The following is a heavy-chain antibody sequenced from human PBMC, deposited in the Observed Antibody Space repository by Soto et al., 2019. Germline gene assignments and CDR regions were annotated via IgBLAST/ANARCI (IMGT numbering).Heavy chain of an antibody. CDR3: AREGPEYYYDSSGHFAF. V-gene: IGHV3-21*01. Sequence: GGSLRLSCAASGFTFSSYSMNWVRQAPGKGLEWVSSISSSSSYIYYADSVKGRFTISRDNAKNSLYLQMNSLRAEDTAVYYCAREGPEYYYDSSGHFAFWGQGNLVTVSS. D-gene: IGHD3-22*01. CDR1: GFTFSSYS. CDR2: ISSSSSYI. J-gene: IGHJ4*02.